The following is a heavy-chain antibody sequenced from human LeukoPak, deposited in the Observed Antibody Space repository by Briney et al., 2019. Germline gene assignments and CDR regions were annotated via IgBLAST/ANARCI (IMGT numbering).Heavy chain of an antibody. J-gene: IGHJ4*02. CDR3: ATDIAVAGKGTYYFDY. V-gene: IGHV1-2*02. Sequence: ASVKVSYKASGYTFTGYYMHWVRQAPGQGLEWMGWINPNSGGTNYAQKFQGRVTMTRDTSISTAYMELSRLRSDDTAVYYCATDIAVAGKGTYYFDYWGQGTLVTVSS. CDR2: INPNSGGT. D-gene: IGHD6-19*01. CDR1: GYTFTGYY.